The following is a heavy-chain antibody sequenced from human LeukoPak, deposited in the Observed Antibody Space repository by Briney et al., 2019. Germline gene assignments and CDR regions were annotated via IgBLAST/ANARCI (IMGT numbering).Heavy chain of an antibody. CDR1: GFTFSTYW. Sequence: PGGCLRLSCVASGFTFSTYWMSWVRQAPGKGLEWLANIKEDGTGKNHVDSVKGRFTISRDNAKNSLYLQMNGLRAEDTAVYYCAREIPQQLVAMDVWGQGTTVTVSS. V-gene: IGHV3-7*04. CDR2: IKEDGTGK. D-gene: IGHD6-13*01. CDR3: AREIPQQLVAMDV. J-gene: IGHJ6*02.